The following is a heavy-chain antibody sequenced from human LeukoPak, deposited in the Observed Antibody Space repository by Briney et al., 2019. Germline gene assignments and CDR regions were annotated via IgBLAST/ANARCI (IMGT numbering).Heavy chain of an antibody. CDR1: GFAFSSYS. Sequence: GGSLRLSCAASGFAFSSYSMNWVRQAPGKGLEWVSYISSSSSTIYYADSVKGRFTISRDNSKNTLYLQMNSLRAEDTAVYYCAKSLRFLEWLAFDYWGQGTLVTVSS. CDR3: AKSLRFLEWLAFDY. J-gene: IGHJ4*02. V-gene: IGHV3-48*01. CDR2: ISSSSSTI. D-gene: IGHD3-3*01.